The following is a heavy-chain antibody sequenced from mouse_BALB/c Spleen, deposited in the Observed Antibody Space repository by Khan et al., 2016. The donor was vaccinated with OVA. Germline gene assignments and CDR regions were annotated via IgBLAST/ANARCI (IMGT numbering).Heavy chain of an antibody. CDR1: GYTFTSYT. CDR2: INPCNEYT. J-gene: IGHJ3*01. V-gene: IGHV1-4*01. D-gene: IGHD2-12*01. CDR3: VSGGTYYKIAGWFAY. Sequence: QVQLKQSGAELARPGASVKMSCKASGYTFTSYTLHWIKLRPGQGLEWIGYINPCNEYTTYNQKFKDKATLTADKSSSTAYMQLSSLTSDDSAVKYCVSGGTYYKIAGWFAYWGQGTLVTVSA.